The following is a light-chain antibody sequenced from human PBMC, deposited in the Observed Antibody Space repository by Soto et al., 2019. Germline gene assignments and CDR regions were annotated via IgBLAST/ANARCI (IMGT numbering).Light chain of an antibody. CDR1: SGDVGGYNY. J-gene: IGLJ1*01. V-gene: IGLV2-14*01. Sequence: QSVLTQPASVSGSPGQSITISCTGTSGDVGGYNYVSWYQQHPGKAPTLMIYDVTNRPSGVSNRFSGSKSGNTASLTISGLQAEDEADYYCSSYTSSSTQVFGTATKVTVL. CDR2: DVT. CDR3: SSYTSSSTQV.